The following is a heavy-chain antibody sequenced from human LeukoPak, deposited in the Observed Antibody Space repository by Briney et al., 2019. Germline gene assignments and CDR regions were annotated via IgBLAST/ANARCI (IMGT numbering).Heavy chain of an antibody. Sequence: SETLCLTCTVSGGSVSSGSYYWSWIRQPPGKGLEWIGYIYYSGSTNYNPSLKSRVTISVDTSKNQFSLKLSSVTAADTAVYYCASLHYYDSSGSLSGAFDIWGQGTMVTVSS. CDR1: GGSVSSGSYY. V-gene: IGHV4-61*01. CDR2: IYYSGST. D-gene: IGHD3-22*01. CDR3: ASLHYYDSSGSLSGAFDI. J-gene: IGHJ3*02.